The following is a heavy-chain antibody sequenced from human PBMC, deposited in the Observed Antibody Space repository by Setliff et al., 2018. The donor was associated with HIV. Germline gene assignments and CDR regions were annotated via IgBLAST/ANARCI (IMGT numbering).Heavy chain of an antibody. Sequence: ASVKVSCKASGYTFTSCYMHWVRQAPGQGLEWMGIINPSSGSTTYAQKFQGRVTMTRDTSTSTVYMELSSLRSEDTAVYYCARDPAPSSSASYSQHWGQGTPVTVSS. J-gene: IGHJ1*01. CDR2: INPSSGST. CDR1: GYTFTSCY. V-gene: IGHV1-46*01. CDR3: ARDPAPSSSASYSQH. D-gene: IGHD6-6*01.